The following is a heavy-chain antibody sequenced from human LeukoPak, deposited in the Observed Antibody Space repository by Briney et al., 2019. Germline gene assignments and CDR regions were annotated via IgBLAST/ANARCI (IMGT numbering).Heavy chain of an antibody. CDR3: ATVEGEGYYDSSGVLGAFDI. Sequence: ASVKVSCKASGYTFTSYDINWVRQATGQGLEWMGWMNPNSGNTGYAQKFQGRVTITRNTSISTAYMELSSLRSEDTALYYCATVEGEGYYDSSGVLGAFDIWGQGTMVTVSS. J-gene: IGHJ3*02. CDR2: MNPNSGNT. CDR1: GYTFTSYD. D-gene: IGHD3-22*01. V-gene: IGHV1-8*03.